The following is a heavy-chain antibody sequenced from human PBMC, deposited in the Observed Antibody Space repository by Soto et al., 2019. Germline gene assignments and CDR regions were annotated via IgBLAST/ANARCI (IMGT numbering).Heavy chain of an antibody. D-gene: IGHD6-19*01. V-gene: IGHV1-8*01. CDR1: GYTFTSYD. Sequence: GPSVKVSCKASGYTFTSYDINWVRQATGQGLEWMGWMDPNSGNTGYAQKFQGRVTMTRNTSISTAYMELSSLRSEDTAVYYCARERTVAGNDYWGQGTLVTVSS. CDR2: MDPNSGNT. J-gene: IGHJ4*02. CDR3: ARERTVAGNDY.